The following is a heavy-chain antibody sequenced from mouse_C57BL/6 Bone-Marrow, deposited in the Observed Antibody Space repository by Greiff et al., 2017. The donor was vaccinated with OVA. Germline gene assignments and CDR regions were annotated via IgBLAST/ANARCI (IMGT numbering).Heavy chain of an antibody. CDR2: IYPGDGDT. CDR3: AREGDTTLLWYHTGAMDD. D-gene: IGHD2-1*01. J-gene: IGHJ4*01. CDR1: GYAFSSYW. V-gene: IGHV1-80*01. Sequence: QVQLKQSGAELVKPGASVKISCKASGYAFSSYWMNWVKQRPGKGLEWIGQIYPGDGDTNYNGKFKGKATLTADKSSGTAYMQLSSLTSEDSAVYFCAREGDTTLLWYHTGAMDDWGQGTSVTVSS.